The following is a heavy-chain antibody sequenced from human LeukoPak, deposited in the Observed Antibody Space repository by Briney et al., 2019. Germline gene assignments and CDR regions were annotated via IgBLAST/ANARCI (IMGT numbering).Heavy chain of an antibody. V-gene: IGHV4-59*01. CDR2: IYYSGST. Sequence: SETLSLTCAVYGGSFSGYYWSWIRQPPGKGLEWIGYIYYSGSTNYNPSLKSRVTISVDTSKNQFSLKLSSVTAADTALYYCARLSKIATAGPNYYHSMDVWGQGTTVTVSS. J-gene: IGHJ6*02. D-gene: IGHD6-13*01. CDR3: ARLSKIATAGPNYYHSMDV. CDR1: GGSFSGYY.